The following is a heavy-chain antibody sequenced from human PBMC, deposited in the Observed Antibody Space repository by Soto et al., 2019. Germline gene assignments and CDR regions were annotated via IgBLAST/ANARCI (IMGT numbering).Heavy chain of an antibody. CDR1: GYTFTSYA. J-gene: IGHJ6*02. Sequence: ASVKVSCKASGYTFTSYAMHWVRQAPGQRLEWMGWINAGNGNTKYSQKFQGRVTITRDTSASTAYMELSSLRSEDTAVCYCARASGYPYYYYGMDVWGQGTTVTVSS. CDR3: ARASGYPYYYYGMDV. D-gene: IGHD3-10*01. V-gene: IGHV1-3*01. CDR2: INAGNGNT.